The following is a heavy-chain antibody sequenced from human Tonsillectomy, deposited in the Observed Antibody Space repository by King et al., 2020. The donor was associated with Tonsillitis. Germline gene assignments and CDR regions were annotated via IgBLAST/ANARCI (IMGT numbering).Heavy chain of an antibody. CDR2: ISYSGGT. CDR1: GGSFSGYY. J-gene: IGHJ4*02. CDR3: ARDYGWGTSYKNPLYY. Sequence: QLQESGPGLVKPSETLSLTCTVSGGSFSGYYWSWIRQSPGKGLEWVGYISYSGGTKYNPFLRSRVTISADTSKNQFSLKLTSVTAADTAVYYCARDYGWGTSYKNPLYYWGQGTQVTVSS. D-gene: IGHD3-10*01. V-gene: IGHV4-59*01.